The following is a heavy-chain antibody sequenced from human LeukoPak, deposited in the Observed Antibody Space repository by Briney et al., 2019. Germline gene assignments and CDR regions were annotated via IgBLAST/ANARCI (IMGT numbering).Heavy chain of an antibody. CDR2: INHSGST. D-gene: IGHD4-17*01. J-gene: IGHJ6*03. CDR1: GVSFSGYY. CDR3: ASITVTRPYYYYMDV. V-gene: IGHV4-34*01. Sequence: SETVSLTCAVYGVSFSGYYWSWIRQPPGKGLEWIGEINHSGSTNYNPSLKSRVTISVDTSKNQFSLKLSSVTAADTAVYYCASITVTRPYYYYMDVWGKGTTVTISS.